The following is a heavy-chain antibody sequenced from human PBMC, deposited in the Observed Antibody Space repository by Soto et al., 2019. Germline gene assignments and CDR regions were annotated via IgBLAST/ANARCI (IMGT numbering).Heavy chain of an antibody. CDR2: INPSGGST. V-gene: IGHV1-46*01. D-gene: IGHD3-16*01. Sequence: ASVKVSCKASGYTFTSYYIHWVRQAPGQGLDWMGMINPSGGSTTNAQKFQGRVSMTRDTSTSTVYMELRSLTSEDTAMYYCARDRRGIVMIPGAEGWLDPWGQGTPVTVSS. CDR1: GYTFTSYY. CDR3: ARDRRGIVMIPGAEGWLDP. J-gene: IGHJ5*02.